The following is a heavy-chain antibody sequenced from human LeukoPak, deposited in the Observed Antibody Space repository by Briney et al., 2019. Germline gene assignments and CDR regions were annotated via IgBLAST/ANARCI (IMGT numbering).Heavy chain of an antibody. CDR1: GFTFSSFE. Sequence: PGGSLRLSCAASGFTFSSFEMNWVRQAPGKGVEWLSYISSSGSSIYYADSVKGRFTISRDNAKNSLYLQMNSLRAEDTAVYYCATQTTYYFGSGSGYWGQGTLVTVSS. CDR2: ISSSGSSI. D-gene: IGHD3-10*01. J-gene: IGHJ4*02. CDR3: ATQTTYYFGSGSGY. V-gene: IGHV3-48*03.